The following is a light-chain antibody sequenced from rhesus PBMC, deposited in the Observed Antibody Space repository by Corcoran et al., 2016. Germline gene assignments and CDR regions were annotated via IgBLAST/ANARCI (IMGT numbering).Light chain of an antibody. CDR2: KAS. Sequence: DIQMTQSPSSLSASVGERVTITCRASQGLGTWLAWYQVKPGKAPNLLIYKASSLQGGVPSRLSGSGSGTDFTLTISSLQPEDFATYYCHQCNTPPWTFGQGTKVEI. CDR1: QGLGTW. V-gene: IGKV1-21*01. J-gene: IGKJ1*01. CDR3: HQCNTPPWT.